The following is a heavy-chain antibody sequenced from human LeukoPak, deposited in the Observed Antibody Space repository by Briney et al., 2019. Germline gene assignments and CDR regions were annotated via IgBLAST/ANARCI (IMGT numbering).Heavy chain of an antibody. CDR1: GYTFTRHY. CDR3: ARASYSGSYYL. CDR2: INPSGGST. Sequence: GASVKVSCKASGYTFTRHYMHWVRQAPGQGLEWMGIINPSGGSTSYAQKFQGRVTMTRDMSTSTVYMELSSLRSEDTAVYYCARASYSGSYYLWGQGTLVTVSS. V-gene: IGHV1-46*01. D-gene: IGHD1-26*01. J-gene: IGHJ4*02.